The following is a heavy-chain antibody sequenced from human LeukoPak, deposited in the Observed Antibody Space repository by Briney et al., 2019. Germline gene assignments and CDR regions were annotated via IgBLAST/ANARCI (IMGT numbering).Heavy chain of an antibody. CDR2: IKQDGSEK. J-gene: IGHJ4*02. CDR3: ARDFRNIAAAGTSY. V-gene: IGHV3-7*01. D-gene: IGHD6-13*01. CDR1: GFTFSDYY. Sequence: GGSLRLSCAASGFTFSDYYMSWIRQAPGKGLEWVANIKQDGSEKYYVDSVKGRFTISRDNAKNSLYLQMNSLRAEDTAVYYCARDFRNIAAAGTSYWGQGTLVTVSS.